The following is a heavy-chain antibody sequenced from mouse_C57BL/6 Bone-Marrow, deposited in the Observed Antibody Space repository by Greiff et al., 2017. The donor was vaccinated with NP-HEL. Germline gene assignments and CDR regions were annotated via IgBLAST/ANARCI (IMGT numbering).Heavy chain of an antibody. Sequence: QVQLKQSGAELVRPGSSVKLSCKASGYTFTSYWMHWVKQRPIQGLEWIGNIDPSDSETHYNQKFKDKATLTVDKSSSTAYMQLSSLTSEDSAVYYCARYPIYYYGSSLWYFDYWGQGTTLTVSS. CDR2: IDPSDSET. J-gene: IGHJ2*01. V-gene: IGHV1-52*01. CDR3: ARYPIYYYGSSLWYFDY. D-gene: IGHD1-1*01. CDR1: GYTFTSYW.